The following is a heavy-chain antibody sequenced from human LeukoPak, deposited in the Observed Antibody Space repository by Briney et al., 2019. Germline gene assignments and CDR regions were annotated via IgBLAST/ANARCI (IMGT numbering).Heavy chain of an antibody. CDR3: ARDHSMITFGGVIALYYFDY. J-gene: IGHJ4*02. CDR2: IYHSGST. Sequence: SETLSLTCAVSGYSISSGYYWGWIRQPPGKGLEWIGSIYHSGSTYYNPSLKSRVTISEDTSKNQFSLKLSSVTAADTAVYYCARDHSMITFGGVIALYYFDYWGQGTLVTVSS. V-gene: IGHV4-38-2*02. CDR1: GYSISSGYY. D-gene: IGHD3-16*02.